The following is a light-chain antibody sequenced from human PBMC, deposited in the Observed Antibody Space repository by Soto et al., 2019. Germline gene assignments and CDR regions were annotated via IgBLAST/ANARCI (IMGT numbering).Light chain of an antibody. CDR3: QDYGTSAPWT. CDR1: QNIRGNE. V-gene: IGKV3-20*01. J-gene: IGKJ1*01. Sequence: EVVLTQSPGTLSLSPGERATLSCRASQNIRGNELAWYQQKPGQAPRLLIYRGSTRATGIPDRFSGRGSGTVFSLTSSVLEPEDFAVYYCQDYGTSAPWTFGQGTKVEIK. CDR2: RGS.